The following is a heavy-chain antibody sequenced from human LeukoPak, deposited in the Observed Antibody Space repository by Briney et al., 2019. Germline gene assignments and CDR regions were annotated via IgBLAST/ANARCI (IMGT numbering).Heavy chain of an antibody. CDR1: GFTFSTYS. CDR2: ISSDSKTI. J-gene: IGHJ4*02. Sequence: GGSLRLSCAASGFTFSTYSMNWVRQAPGKGLEGVSYISSDSKTIYYADSVQGRFTISRDNAKNSLYLQMNRLRVQDTDAYSCATPFHYWGQGPLVRVFS. CDR3: ATPFHY. V-gene: IGHV3-48*01.